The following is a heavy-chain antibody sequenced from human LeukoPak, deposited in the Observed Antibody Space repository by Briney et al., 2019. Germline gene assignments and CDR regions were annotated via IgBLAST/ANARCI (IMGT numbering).Heavy chain of an antibody. V-gene: IGHV3-23*01. D-gene: IGHD4/OR15-4a*01. CDR2: ISSTGGTT. CDR1: GFTFSSYS. Sequence: GGSLRLSCAASGFTFSSYSMNWVRQAPGKGLEWVSSISSTGGTTYYADSVKGRFTISRDNSKNTLYLQMNSLRAEDTAVYYCARRAGAYSHPYDYWGQGTLVTVSS. CDR3: ARRAGAYSHPYDY. J-gene: IGHJ4*02.